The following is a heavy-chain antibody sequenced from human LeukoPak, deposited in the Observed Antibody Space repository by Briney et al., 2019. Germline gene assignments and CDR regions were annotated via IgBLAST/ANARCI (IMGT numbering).Heavy chain of an antibody. CDR3: ARVTSVGGSGSYYTWFDP. CDR1: GYTFTSYG. CDR2: ISAYNGNT. J-gene: IGHJ5*02. Sequence: ASVKVSCKASGYTFTSYGISWVRQAPGQGLEWMGWISAYNGNTNYAQKLQGRVTMTTDTSTSTAYMELRSLRSDDTAVYYCARVTSVGGSGSYYTWFDPWGQGTLVTVSS. D-gene: IGHD3-10*01. V-gene: IGHV1-18*01.